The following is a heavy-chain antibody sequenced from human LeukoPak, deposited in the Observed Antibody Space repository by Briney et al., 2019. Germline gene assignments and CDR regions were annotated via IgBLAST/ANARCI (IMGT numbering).Heavy chain of an antibody. D-gene: IGHD3-22*01. CDR3: ARTLPQYYDSSGYPHFQH. Sequence: ASVKVSCKASGGTFSSYAISWVRQAPGQGLEWMGRIIPILGIANYAQKFQGRVTITADKSTSTAYMELSSLRSEDTAVYYCARTLPQYYDSSGYPHFQHWGQGTLVTVSS. V-gene: IGHV1-69*04. CDR2: IIPILGIA. CDR1: GGTFSSYA. J-gene: IGHJ1*01.